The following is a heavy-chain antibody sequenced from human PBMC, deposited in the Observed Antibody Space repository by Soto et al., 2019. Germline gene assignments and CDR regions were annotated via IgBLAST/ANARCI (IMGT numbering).Heavy chain of an antibody. J-gene: IGHJ5*02. CDR2: IYYSGST. CDR3: ARLNYYDSSGYPTPSVDP. D-gene: IGHD3-22*01. Sequence: PSETLSLTCTVSGGSISSYYWSWIRQPPGKGLEWIGYIYYSGSTNYNPSLKSRVTISVDTSKNQFSLKLSSVTAADTAAYYCARLNYYDSSGYPTPSVDPWGQGTLVTVSS. CDR1: GGSISSYY. V-gene: IGHV4-59*01.